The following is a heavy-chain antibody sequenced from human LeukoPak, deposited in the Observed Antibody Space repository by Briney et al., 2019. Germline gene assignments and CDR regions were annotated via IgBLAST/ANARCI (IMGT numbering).Heavy chain of an antibody. V-gene: IGHV1-69*06. J-gene: IGHJ3*02. D-gene: IGHD1-14*01. CDR2: IIPIFGTA. CDR1: GGTFSSYA. Sequence: ASVKVSCKASGGTFSSYAISWVRQAPGQGLEWMGGIIPIFGTANYAQKFQGRVTMTEDTSTDTAYMELSSLRSEDTAVYYCATDESGRPEAFDIWGQGTMVTVSS. CDR3: ATDESGRPEAFDI.